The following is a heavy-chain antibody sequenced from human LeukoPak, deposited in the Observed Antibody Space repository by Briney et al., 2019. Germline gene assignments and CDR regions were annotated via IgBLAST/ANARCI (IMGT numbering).Heavy chain of an antibody. D-gene: IGHD6-13*01. Sequence: ASVKVSCKASGYTFTSYDINWVRQATGQGLEWMGWMNPNSGNTGYAQKFQGRVTMTRDMSTSTVYMELSSLRSEDTAVYYCARETAAGNLPNWFDPWGQGTLVTVSS. V-gene: IGHV1-8*01. CDR1: GYTFTSYD. J-gene: IGHJ5*02. CDR2: MNPNSGNT. CDR3: ARETAAGNLPNWFDP.